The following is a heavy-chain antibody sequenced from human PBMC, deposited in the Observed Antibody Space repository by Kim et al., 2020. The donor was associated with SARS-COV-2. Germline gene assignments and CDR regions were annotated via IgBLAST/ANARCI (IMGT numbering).Heavy chain of an antibody. CDR3: ARVQLLGCSGATCYSGRTFDH. Sequence: GGSLRLSCAASGFTFSGHYMDWVRQAPGKGLEWVGRIRNKANFYTTDYAASVKGRFTISRDDSTNSLYLQMNSLKTEDTAVYYCARVQLLGCSGATCYSGRTFDHWGQGTLVTVSS. J-gene: IGHJ4*02. CDR1: GFTFSGHY. V-gene: IGHV3-72*01. CDR2: IRNKANFYTT. D-gene: IGHD2-15*01.